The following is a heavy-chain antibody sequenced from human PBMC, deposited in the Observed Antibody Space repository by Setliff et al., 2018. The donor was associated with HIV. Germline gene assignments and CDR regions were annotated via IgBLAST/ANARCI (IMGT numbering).Heavy chain of an antibody. Sequence: ASVKVSCKASGYTLTNYGSSWVRQAPGQGLEWMGWISADNGDTNYPQKLQGRVTMTTDTSTSTAYMELRSLTSDDTAMYYCSRDRSATWTPTTYWGQGTLVTVSS. V-gene: IGHV1-18*01. D-gene: IGHD6-25*01. J-gene: IGHJ4*02. CDR1: GYTLTNYG. CDR2: ISADNGDT. CDR3: SRDRSATWTPTTY.